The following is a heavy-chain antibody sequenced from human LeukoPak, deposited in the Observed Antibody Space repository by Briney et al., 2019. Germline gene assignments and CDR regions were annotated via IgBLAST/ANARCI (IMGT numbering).Heavy chain of an antibody. V-gene: IGHV3-74*01. CDR1: GFTFSSYW. Sequence: GGSLRLSCAASGFTFSSYWMHWVRQAPGKGPVWVSRINNDGSSTTYADSVKGRFTISRDDAKNTLYLQMNSLRAEDTAVYYCVRGGESTWSWGQGTLVTVSS. CDR3: VRGGESTWS. J-gene: IGHJ5*02. CDR2: INNDGSST. D-gene: IGHD2-15*01.